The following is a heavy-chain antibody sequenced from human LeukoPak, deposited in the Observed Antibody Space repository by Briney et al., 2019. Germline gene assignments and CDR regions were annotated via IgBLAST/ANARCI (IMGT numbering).Heavy chain of an antibody. J-gene: IGHJ4*02. CDR2: ISSSSSYI. D-gene: IGHD3-22*01. Sequence: GGSLRLSCAAPGFTFSSYSMNWVRQAPGKGLEWVSSISSSSSYIYYADSVKGRFTISRDNAKNSLYLQMNSLRAEDTAVYYCARGHRHYYDSSGYHTQYFDYWGQGTLVTVSS. CDR1: GFTFSSYS. CDR3: ARGHRHYYDSSGYHTQYFDY. V-gene: IGHV3-21*01.